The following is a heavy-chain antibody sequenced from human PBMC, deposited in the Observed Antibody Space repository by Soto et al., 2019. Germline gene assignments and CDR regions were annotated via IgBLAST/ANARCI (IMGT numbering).Heavy chain of an antibody. CDR2: ISSSSSYT. D-gene: IGHD6-13*01. J-gene: IGHJ4*02. Sequence: GGSLRLSCAASGFTFSDYYMSWIRQAPGKGLEWVSYISSSSSYTNYADSVKGRFTISRDNANNPLYLQMNSLRAEDTAVYYCARVGAAAGNDYWGQGTLVTVSS. CDR1: GFTFSDYY. CDR3: ARVGAAAGNDY. V-gene: IGHV3-11*06.